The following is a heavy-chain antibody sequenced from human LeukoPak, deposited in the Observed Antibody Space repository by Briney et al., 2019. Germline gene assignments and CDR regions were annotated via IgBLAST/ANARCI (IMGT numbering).Heavy chain of an antibody. CDR2: INPNSGGT. D-gene: IGHD3-3*01. Sequence: ASVKVSCKASGYTFTGYYMHWVRQAPGQGLEWMGRINPNSGGTNYAQKFQGRVTMTRDTSISTAYMELSRLRSDDTAVYYCARAGEESGYINWVDYWGQGTLVTVPS. CDR1: GYTFTGYY. V-gene: IGHV1-2*06. J-gene: IGHJ4*02. CDR3: ARAGEESGYINWVDY.